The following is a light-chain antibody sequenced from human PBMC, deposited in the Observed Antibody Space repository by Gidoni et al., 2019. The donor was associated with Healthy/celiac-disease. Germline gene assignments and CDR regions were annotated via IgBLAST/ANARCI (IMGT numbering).Light chain of an antibody. J-gene: IGLJ1*01. V-gene: IGLV2-14*03. CDR1: STDVGGYNY. CDR3: SSYTSSSTLV. CDR2: DVS. Sequence: QSPLPQPAAVAGPPGPAITISCTGTSTDVGGYNYVSWYQQHPGKAPKLMIYDVSNRPPGVSNRFSGSKSGNTASLTISGLQAEDEADYYCSSYTSSSTLVFGTGTKVTVL.